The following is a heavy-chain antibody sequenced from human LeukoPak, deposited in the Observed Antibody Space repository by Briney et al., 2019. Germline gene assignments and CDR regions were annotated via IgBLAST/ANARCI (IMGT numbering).Heavy chain of an antibody. CDR1: GGSISSGSYY. V-gene: IGHV4-61*02. CDR3: ARWVDL. Sequence: PSETLSLTCTVSGGSISSGSYYWSWIRQPAGKGLEWIGRIYTSGSTNYNPSLKSRVTISVDRSKNQFSLKLSSVTAADTAVYYCARWVDLWGRGTLVTVSS. J-gene: IGHJ2*01. CDR2: IYTSGST.